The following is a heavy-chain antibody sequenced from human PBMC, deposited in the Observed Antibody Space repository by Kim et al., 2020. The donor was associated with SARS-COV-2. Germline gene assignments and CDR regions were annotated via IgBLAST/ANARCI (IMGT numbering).Heavy chain of an antibody. Sequence: GGSLRLSCAASGFTFSSYAMSWVRQAPGKGLEWVSAISGSGGSTYYADSVKVRFTISRDNSKNTLYLQMNSLRAEDTAVYYCAKDWYYDFWSGYYFYYFDYWGQGTLVTVSS. V-gene: IGHV3-23*01. J-gene: IGHJ4*02. CDR2: ISGSGGST. CDR3: AKDWYYDFWSGYYFYYFDY. D-gene: IGHD3-3*01. CDR1: GFTFSSYA.